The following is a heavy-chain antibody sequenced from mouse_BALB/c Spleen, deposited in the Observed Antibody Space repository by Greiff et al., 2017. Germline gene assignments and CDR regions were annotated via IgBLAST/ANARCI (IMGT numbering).Heavy chain of an antibody. CDR1: GYTFTSYY. CDR2: IYPGNVNT. J-gene: IGHJ1*01. CDR3: ARSRYDWYFDV. D-gene: IGHD2-14*01. Sequence: VQLQQSGPELVKPGASVRISCKASGYTFTSYYIHWVKQRPGQGLEWIGWIYPGNVNTKYNEKFKGKATLTADKSSSTAYMQLSSLTSEDSAVYFCARSRYDWYFDVWGAGTTVTVSS. V-gene: IGHV1S56*01.